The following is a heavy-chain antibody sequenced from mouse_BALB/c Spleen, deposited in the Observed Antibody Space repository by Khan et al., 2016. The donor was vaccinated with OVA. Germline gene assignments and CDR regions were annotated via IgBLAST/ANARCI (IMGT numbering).Heavy chain of an antibody. CDR3: ARISSYWYSDF. J-gene: IGHJ1*01. V-gene: IGHV9-1*02. CDR2: INTYTGEP. Sequence: QIQLVQSGPEPKKPGETVKISCKASGFTFTNYGMNWVKQAPGKGLKWMGWINTYTGEPTYGDDFKGRFALSLETSASTAYLQINNLINEDMATYFCARISSYWYSDFWGAGTTVTVSS. CDR1: GFTFTNYG. D-gene: IGHD6-2*01.